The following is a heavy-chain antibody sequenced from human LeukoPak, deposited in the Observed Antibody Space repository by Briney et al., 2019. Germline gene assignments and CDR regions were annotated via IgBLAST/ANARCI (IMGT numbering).Heavy chain of an antibody. D-gene: IGHD3-3*01. CDR1: GYSISSGYY. CDR2: INHSGST. Sequence: SETLSPTCAVSGYSISSGYYWGWIRQPPGKGLEWIGEINHSGSTNYNPSLKSRVTISVDTSKNQFSLKLSSVTAADTAVYYCARVGRSGYYVSVYPRGQGTLVTVSS. CDR3: ARVGRSGYYVSVYP. J-gene: IGHJ5*02. V-gene: IGHV4-38-2*01.